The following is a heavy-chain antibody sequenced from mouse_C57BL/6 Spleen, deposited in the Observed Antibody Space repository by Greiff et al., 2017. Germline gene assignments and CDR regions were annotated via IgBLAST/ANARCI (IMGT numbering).Heavy chain of an antibody. V-gene: IGHV1-52*01. D-gene: IGHD1-1*01. CDR2: IDPSDSET. J-gene: IGHJ3*01. CDR1: GYTFTSYW. Sequence: VQLQQPGAELVRPGSSVKLSCKASGYTFTSYWMHWVKQRPIQGLEWIGNIDPSDSETHYNQKFKDKATLTVDKSSSTAYMQLSSLTSEDSAVYYCATGSSSAWFAYWGQGTLVTVSA. CDR3: ATGSSSAWFAY.